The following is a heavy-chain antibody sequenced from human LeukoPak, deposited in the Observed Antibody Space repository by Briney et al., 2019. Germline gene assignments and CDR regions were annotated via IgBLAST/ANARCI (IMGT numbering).Heavy chain of an antibody. CDR2: ISINGGTI. Sequence: GGSLRLSCAASGFTFSNYAMSWVRQAPGKGLEWVSAISINGGTIYYADSVKGRFTTSRDNSKNTLYLQVNSLRAVDTAVYYCAKGYYDSSGSCHFDYWGQGTLVTVSS. CDR3: AKGYYDSSGSCHFDY. CDR1: GFTFSNYA. J-gene: IGHJ4*02. D-gene: IGHD3-22*01. V-gene: IGHV3-23*01.